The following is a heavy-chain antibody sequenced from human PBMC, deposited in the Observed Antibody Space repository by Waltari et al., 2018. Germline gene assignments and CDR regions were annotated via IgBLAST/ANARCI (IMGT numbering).Heavy chain of an antibody. V-gene: IGHV4-39*01. CDR3: ARRVTMVRGVIYSFGAFDI. Sequence: QLQLQESGPGLVKPSETLSLTCTVSGGSISSSSYYWGWIRQPPGKGLEWIGSIRVTCYSGRTDYNPSLKSRVTISVDTSKNQFSLKLSSVTAADTAVYYCARRVTMVRGVIYSFGAFDIWGQGTMVTVSS. J-gene: IGHJ3*02. CDR1: GGSISSSSYY. D-gene: IGHD3-10*01. CDR2: IRVTCYSGRT.